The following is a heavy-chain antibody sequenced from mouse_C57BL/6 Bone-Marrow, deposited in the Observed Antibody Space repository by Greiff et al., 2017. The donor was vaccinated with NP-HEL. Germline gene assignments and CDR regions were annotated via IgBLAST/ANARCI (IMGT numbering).Heavy chain of an antibody. V-gene: IGHV1-82*01. CDR1: GYAFSSSW. CDR3: ASSFFAY. J-gene: IGHJ3*01. Sequence: QVQLQQSGPELVKPGASVKISCKASGYAFSSSWMNWVKRRPGKGLEWIGRIYPGDGDTNYNGKFKGKATLTADKSSSTAYMQLSSLTSEDSAVYFCASSFFAYWGQGTLVTVSA. CDR2: IYPGDGDT. D-gene: IGHD1-1*01.